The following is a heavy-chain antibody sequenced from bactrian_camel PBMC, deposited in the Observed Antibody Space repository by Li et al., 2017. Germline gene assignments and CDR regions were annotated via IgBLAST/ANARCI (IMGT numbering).Heavy chain of an antibody. CDR2: LYTRGDDSYDPNRT. D-gene: IGHD2*01. CDR1: DSESTYRDA. J-gene: IGHJ4*01. V-gene: IGHV3S31*01. Sequence: QLVESGGGSVQAGGSLKLSCVVSDSESTYRDALACVRQKPGKGREVVAALYTRGDDSYDPNRTYYRDSVKARFTISQDSAKSTVDLQMNSLKPEDTATYYCAASFVVPSYCSRSYSNSQVFPFWGQGTQVTVS. CDR3: AASFVVPSYCSRSYSNSQVFPF.